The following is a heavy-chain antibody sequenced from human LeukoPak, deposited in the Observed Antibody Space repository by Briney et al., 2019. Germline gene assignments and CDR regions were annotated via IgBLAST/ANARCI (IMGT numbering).Heavy chain of an antibody. J-gene: IGHJ4*02. Sequence: SGGSLRLSCAASGFTFSSYAMHWVRQAPGKGLEWVSTISGSGGSTNYADSVKGRCTISRDNSKNTLYLQMNSLRAEDTAVYYCAKGVAGEGPVTYYFDYWGQGTLVTVSS. CDR1: GFTFSSYA. V-gene: IGHV3-23*01. D-gene: IGHD4-23*01. CDR2: ISGSGGST. CDR3: AKGVAGEGPVTYYFDY.